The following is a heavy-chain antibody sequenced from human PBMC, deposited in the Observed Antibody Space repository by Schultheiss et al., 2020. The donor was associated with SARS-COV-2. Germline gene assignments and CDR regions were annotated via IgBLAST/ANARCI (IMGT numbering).Heavy chain of an antibody. CDR3: AKDRGEGYSGYGYYGMDV. Sequence: GGSLRLSCAASGFTFSSYWMHWVRQAPGKGLEWVSGISWNSGSIGYADSVKGRFTISRDNSKNTLYLQMNSLRAEDTAVYYCAKDRGEGYSGYGYYGMDVWGQGTTVTVSS. D-gene: IGHD5-12*01. CDR1: GFTFSSYW. CDR2: ISWNSGSI. V-gene: IGHV3-74*01. J-gene: IGHJ6*02.